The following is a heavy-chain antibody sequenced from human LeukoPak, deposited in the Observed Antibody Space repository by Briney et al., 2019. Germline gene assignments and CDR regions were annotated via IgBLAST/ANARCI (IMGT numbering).Heavy chain of an antibody. CDR3: ATKRSGWYWID. D-gene: IGHD6-19*01. V-gene: IGHV3-11*04. CDR1: GFTLSDSY. CDR2: IDNSGASI. Sequence: GGSLRLSCVGSGFTLSDSYMSWIRQTPGKGLEWISYIDNSGASIYYADSVRGRFTVSRDNAKNSLSLQMNSLRAEDTAVYYCATKRSGWYWIDWGQGTLVTVSS. J-gene: IGHJ4*02.